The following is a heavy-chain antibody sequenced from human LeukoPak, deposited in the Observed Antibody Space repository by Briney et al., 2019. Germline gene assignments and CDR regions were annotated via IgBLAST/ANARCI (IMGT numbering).Heavy chain of an antibody. Sequence: GGSLRLSCAASGFTFDNYAMHWVRHAPGQGLEWVSGISWNSGSIGYADSVKGRFTISRDNAKNSLYLQMNSLRAEDTALYYCAKDIERYYYDSCGFDYWGQGTLVTVSS. CDR1: GFTFDNYA. CDR2: ISWNSGSI. V-gene: IGHV3-9*01. CDR3: AKDIERYYYDSCGFDY. J-gene: IGHJ4*02. D-gene: IGHD3-22*01.